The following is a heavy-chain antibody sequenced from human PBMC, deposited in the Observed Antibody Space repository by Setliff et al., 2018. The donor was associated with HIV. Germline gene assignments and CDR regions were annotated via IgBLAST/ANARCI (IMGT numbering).Heavy chain of an antibody. D-gene: IGHD3-10*01. Sequence: SETLSLTCTVSGGSIRTGAYYWGWIRQPPGKGLEWIGSIYYDGRTFYNPSLKSQVTISVDTSKNQFSLKMDSVTAADTARYYCTRGGAKYASGNYLQFWGQGTLVTVSS. J-gene: IGHJ1*01. V-gene: IGHV4-39*07. CDR1: GGSIRTGAYY. CDR3: TRGGAKYASGNYLQF. CDR2: IYYDGRT.